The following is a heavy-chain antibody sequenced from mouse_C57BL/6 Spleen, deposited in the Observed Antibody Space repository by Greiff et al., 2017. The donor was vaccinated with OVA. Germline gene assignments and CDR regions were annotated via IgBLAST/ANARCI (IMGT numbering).Heavy chain of an antibody. J-gene: IGHJ1*03. CDR1: GYTFTNYW. Sequence: QVHVKQSGAELVRPGTSVKMSCKASGYTFTNYWIGWAKQRPGHGLEWIGDIYPGGGYTNYNEKFKGKATLTADKSSSTAYMQFSSLTSEDSAIYYCARRNDGYYRYFDVWGTGTTVTVSS. D-gene: IGHD2-3*01. CDR3: ARRNDGYYRYFDV. V-gene: IGHV1-63*01. CDR2: IYPGGGYT.